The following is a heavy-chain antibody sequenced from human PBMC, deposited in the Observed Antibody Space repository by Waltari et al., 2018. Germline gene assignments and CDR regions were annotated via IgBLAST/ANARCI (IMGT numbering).Heavy chain of an antibody. Sequence: QVQLQESGPGLVKPSQTLSLTCTVSGGSISSGSYYWSWIRQPAGKGLEWIGSIDHSVGTYYKPPRKSRVTISVDTSKNQFSLKLSPVTAADTSVYYCSRDGALIAARPVLFDYWGQGTLVTVSS. CDR2: IDHSVGT. D-gene: IGHD6-6*01. CDR1: GGSISSGSYY. CDR3: SRDGALIAARPVLFDY. V-gene: IGHV4-61*02. J-gene: IGHJ4*02.